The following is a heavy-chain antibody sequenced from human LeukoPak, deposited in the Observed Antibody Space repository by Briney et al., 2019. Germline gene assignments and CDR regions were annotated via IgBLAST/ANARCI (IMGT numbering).Heavy chain of an antibody. CDR1: GFTFSSYG. Sequence: GGSLRLSCAASGFTFSSYGMHWVRQAPGKGLEWVAFIRYDGSNKYYADSVKGRFTISRDNSKNTLYLQMNSPRAEDTAVYYCAKEYYDILTGYLRAFDIWGQGTMVTVSS. D-gene: IGHD3-9*01. CDR2: IRYDGSNK. V-gene: IGHV3-30*02. J-gene: IGHJ3*02. CDR3: AKEYYDILTGYLRAFDI.